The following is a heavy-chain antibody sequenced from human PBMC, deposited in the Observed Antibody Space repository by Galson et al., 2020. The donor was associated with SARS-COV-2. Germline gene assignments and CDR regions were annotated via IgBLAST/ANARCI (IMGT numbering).Heavy chain of an antibody. CDR2: LSGGGGST. CDR1: GFTFSRYA. CDR3: AKDRGNDYGDQLDF. V-gene: IGHV3-23*01. J-gene: IGHJ4*02. D-gene: IGHD4-17*01. Sequence: GESLKISCAATGFTFSRYAMAWVRQAPGKGLEWVPRLSGGGGSTYYADSVKGRFTISRDISQNTVYLQMSSLRAEDTAVYYCAKDRGNDYGDQLDFWGQGTQVTVSS.